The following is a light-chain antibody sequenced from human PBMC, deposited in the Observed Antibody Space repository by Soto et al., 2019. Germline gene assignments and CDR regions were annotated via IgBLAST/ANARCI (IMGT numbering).Light chain of an antibody. CDR1: SSNIGSHT. CDR3: ASWDDRLNGPV. CDR2: GDD. Sequence: QSVLTQPPSTSGTPGQRVAISCSGTSSNIGSHTVNWYQQLPGTAPKLLIYGDDQRPSGVPDRFSGSKSGTSASLAISGLQPEDEVEYYCASWDDRLNGPVFGGGTKLTVL. V-gene: IGLV1-44*01. J-gene: IGLJ3*02.